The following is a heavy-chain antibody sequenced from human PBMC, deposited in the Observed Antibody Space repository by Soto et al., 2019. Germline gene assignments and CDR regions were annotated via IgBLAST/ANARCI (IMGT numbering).Heavy chain of an antibody. J-gene: IGHJ4*02. CDR3: ARYPGTIMATIMGSYYFDY. V-gene: IGHV3-21*01. CDR2: ISANSNYR. D-gene: IGHD5-12*01. CDR1: GFTFSNYS. Sequence: GGSLRLSCAVSGFTFSNYSMNWVRQAPGKGLEWVSSISANSNYRYYADSVKGRFTVSRDNAKNSLYLQMNSLRAEDTAVYFCARYPGTIMATIMGSYYFDYWGLGTLVTVSS.